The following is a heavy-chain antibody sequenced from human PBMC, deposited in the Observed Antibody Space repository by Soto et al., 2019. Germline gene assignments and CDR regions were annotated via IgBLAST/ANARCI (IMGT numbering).Heavy chain of an antibody. CDR1: GFSLSTSGVG. CDR3: ARQNPYYDFWSGYYGRFYYYYIDV. D-gene: IGHD3-3*01. J-gene: IGHJ6*03. CDR2: IYWDDDK. Sequence: QITLKESGPTLVKPTQTLTLTCTFSGFSLSTSGVGVGWIRQPPGKALEWLALIYWDDDKRYSPSLKSRLTITKDTSKNPVVLTMTNMDTVDTATYYCARQNPYYDFWSGYYGRFYYYYIDVWGKGTTVTVSS. V-gene: IGHV2-5*02.